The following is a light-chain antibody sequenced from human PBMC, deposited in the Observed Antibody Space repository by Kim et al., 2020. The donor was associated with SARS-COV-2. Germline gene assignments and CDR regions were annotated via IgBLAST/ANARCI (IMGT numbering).Light chain of an antibody. CDR2: GTS. V-gene: IGKV3-20*01. Sequence: DIVLTQSPGTLSLSPGEGATLSCRASQSVSSTYLAWYQQKSGQAPRLLIYGTSTRATGTPDRFSGSGSGTDFTLTISRLEPEDFAVYYCHQYGTSPRTFGGGTKVDIK. J-gene: IGKJ4*01. CDR3: HQYGTSPRT. CDR1: QSVSSTY.